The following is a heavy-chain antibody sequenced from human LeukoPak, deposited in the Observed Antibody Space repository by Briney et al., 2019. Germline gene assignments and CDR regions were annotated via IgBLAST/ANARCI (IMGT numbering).Heavy chain of an antibody. D-gene: IGHD3-22*01. CDR1: GGSFSGYY. V-gene: IGHV4-34*01. CDR2: INHSGST. CDR3: ARGVYYDSSGYYRKRLSAFDI. Sequence: SETLSLTCAVYGGSFSGYYWSWIRQPPGKGLEWIGEINHSGSTNYNPSLKGRVTISVDTSKNQFSLKLSSVTAADTAVYYCARGVYYDSSGYYRKRLSAFDIWGQGTMVTVSS. J-gene: IGHJ3*02.